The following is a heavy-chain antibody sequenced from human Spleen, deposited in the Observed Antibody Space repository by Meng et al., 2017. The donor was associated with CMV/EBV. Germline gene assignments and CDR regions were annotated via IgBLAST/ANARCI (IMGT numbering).Heavy chain of an antibody. CDR3: ARDISVLDAFDI. Sequence: GESLKISCAASGFTVSSNYMSWVRQAPGKGLEWVSVIYSGGSTYYADSVKGRFTIARDNSKNTLYLQMNSVRAEDTAVYYCARDISVLDAFDIWGQGTMVTVSS. V-gene: IGHV3-53*05. D-gene: IGHD2-21*01. CDR1: GFTVSSNY. J-gene: IGHJ3*02. CDR2: IYSGGST.